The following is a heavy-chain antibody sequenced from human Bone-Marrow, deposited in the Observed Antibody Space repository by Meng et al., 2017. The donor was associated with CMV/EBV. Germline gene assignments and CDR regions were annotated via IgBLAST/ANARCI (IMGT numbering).Heavy chain of an antibody. CDR1: GYTFTSYG. J-gene: IGHJ6*02. D-gene: IGHD6-19*01. V-gene: IGHV1-18*01. Sequence: ASVKVSCKASGYTFTSYGISWVRQAPGQGLEWMGWISAYNGNTNYAQKLQGRVTMTTDTSTSTAYMELRSLRSEDTAVYYCARAGSSGWDYYYYYGMDVWGQGTTVTVSS. CDR2: ISAYNGNT. CDR3: ARAGSSGWDYYYYYGMDV.